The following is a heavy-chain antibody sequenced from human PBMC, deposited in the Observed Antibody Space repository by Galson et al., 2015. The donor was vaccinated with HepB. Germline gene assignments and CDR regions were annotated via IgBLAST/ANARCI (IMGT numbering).Heavy chain of an antibody. CDR1: GGSMSSYY. D-gene: IGHD3-10*01. Sequence: SEPLSLTCSVSGGSMSSYYWSWIRQPPGKGLEWIGYIYYSGSTNYNPSLKSRVTISVITSKNQFSLKLFSVTAADTAVYYCARDPTMVRGVMGGMDVWGQGITVTVSS. V-gene: IGHV4-59*01. CDR2: IYYSGST. J-gene: IGHJ6*02. CDR3: ARDPTMVRGVMGGMDV.